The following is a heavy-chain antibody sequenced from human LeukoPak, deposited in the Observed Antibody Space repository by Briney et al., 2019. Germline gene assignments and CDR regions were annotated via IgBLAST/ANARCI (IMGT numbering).Heavy chain of an antibody. Sequence: GGSLRLSCAAAVFTFSSYSMNWDRQAPGKGLEWVSYISSSSRTKYYADSVKGRFTISRDNAKNSLYLQMNSLRAEDTAVYYCARGYDFWSGYYFIYWGQGTLVTVSS. CDR3: ARGYDFWSGYYFIY. V-gene: IGHV3-48*01. CDR1: VFTFSSYS. J-gene: IGHJ4*02. D-gene: IGHD3-3*01. CDR2: ISSSSRTK.